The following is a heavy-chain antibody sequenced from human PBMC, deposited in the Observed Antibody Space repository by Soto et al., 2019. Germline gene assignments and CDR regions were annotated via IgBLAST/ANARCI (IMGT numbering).Heavy chain of an antibody. CDR3: ARGAITLVRGVIISYYYYYYGMDV. CDR2: INHSGST. CDR1: GGSFSGYY. Sequence: PSETLSLTCAVYGGSFSGYYWSWIRQPPGKGLEWIGEINHSGSTNYNVSLKSRVTISVDTSKNQFSLKLSSVTAADTAVYYCARGAITLVRGVIISYYYYYYGMDVWGQGTTVTVSS. V-gene: IGHV4-34*01. D-gene: IGHD3-10*01. J-gene: IGHJ6*02.